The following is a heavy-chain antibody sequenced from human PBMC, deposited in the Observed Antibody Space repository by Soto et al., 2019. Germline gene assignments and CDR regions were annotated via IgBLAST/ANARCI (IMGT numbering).Heavy chain of an antibody. Sequence: QVQLQQWGAGLLKPSETLSLTCAVYGGSFSGYYWSWIRQPPGKGLEWIGEINHSGSTNYNPSLKSRVTISVDTSKNQFSLKLSSVTAADTAVYYCARGDIVVVPASPRGAAGNVFDYWGQGTLVTVSS. V-gene: IGHV4-34*01. D-gene: IGHD2-2*01. CDR2: INHSGST. CDR1: GGSFSGYY. CDR3: ARGDIVVVPASPRGAAGNVFDY. J-gene: IGHJ4*02.